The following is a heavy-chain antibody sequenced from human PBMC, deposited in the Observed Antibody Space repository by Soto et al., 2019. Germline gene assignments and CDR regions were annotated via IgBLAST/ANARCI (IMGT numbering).Heavy chain of an antibody. V-gene: IGHV4-31*03. Sequence: QVQLEESGPGLVKPSQTLSLTCSVSAGSFNTSGFFWNWIRQHPGKGLEWIGSLYNTGSAFYNPSLKSRVDLSVDTSNKHFSLRLHSLTVADTAVYFCARGVVVTGNFDSWGHGTLVTVSS. CDR1: AGSFNTSGFF. CDR3: ARGVVVTGNFDS. CDR2: LYNTGSA. D-gene: IGHD3-10*01. J-gene: IGHJ4*01.